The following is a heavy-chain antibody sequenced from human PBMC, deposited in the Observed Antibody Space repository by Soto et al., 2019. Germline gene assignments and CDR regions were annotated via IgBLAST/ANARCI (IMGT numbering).Heavy chain of an antibody. J-gene: IGHJ4*02. CDR3: AKKSSYYYDATGYHLDY. Sequence: GGSLRLSCAASGFTFDNYAMSWVRQTPGKGLEWVSVISGGGGSTYYADSVKGRVTISRDNSKNTLYLQLNSLRADDTAVYYCAKKSSYYYDATGYHLDYWGQGTLVTVSS. V-gene: IGHV3-23*01. CDR1: GFTFDNYA. CDR2: ISGGGGST. D-gene: IGHD3-22*01.